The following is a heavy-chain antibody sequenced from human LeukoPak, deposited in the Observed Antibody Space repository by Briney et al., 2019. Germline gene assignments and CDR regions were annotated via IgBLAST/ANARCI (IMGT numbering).Heavy chain of an antibody. J-gene: IGHJ6*02. CDR3: ARSLNRHHYYDSSGYPYGMDV. CDR1: GGSISSGGYS. CDR2: IYHSGST. V-gene: IGHV4-30-2*01. D-gene: IGHD3-22*01. Sequence: PSETLSLTCAVSGGSISSGGYSWSWIRQPPGKGLEWIGYIYHSGSTYYNPSLKSRVTISVDRSKNQFSLKLSSVTAADTAVYYCARSLNRHHYYDSSGYPYGMDVWGQGTTVTVSS.